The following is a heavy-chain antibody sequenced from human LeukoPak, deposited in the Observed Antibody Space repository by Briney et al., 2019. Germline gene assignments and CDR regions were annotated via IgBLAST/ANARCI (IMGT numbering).Heavy chain of an antibody. CDR3: AKDMSIAVAGVMDY. CDR2: ISWNSGSI. Sequence: PGRSLRLSCAASGFTFDDYAMPWVRHAPGKGLEWVSGISWNSGSIGYADSVKGRFTISRDNAKNSLYLQMNSLRAEDTALYYCAKDMSIAVAGVMDYWGQGTLVTVSS. V-gene: IGHV3-9*01. CDR1: GFTFDDYA. J-gene: IGHJ4*02. D-gene: IGHD6-19*01.